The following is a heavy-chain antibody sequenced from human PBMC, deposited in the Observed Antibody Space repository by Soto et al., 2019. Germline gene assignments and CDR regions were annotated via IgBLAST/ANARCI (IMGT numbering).Heavy chain of an antibody. CDR3: ARGVITMVRGATKVDP. D-gene: IGHD3-10*01. V-gene: IGHV4-34*01. CDR1: GGSFSGYY. CDR2: INHSGST. J-gene: IGHJ5*02. Sequence: TSETLSLTCAVYGGSFSGYYWSWIRQPPGKGLEWIGEINHSGSTNYNPSLKSRVTISVDTSKNQFSLKLSSVTAADTAVYYCARGVITMVRGATKVDPWGQGTLVTVSS.